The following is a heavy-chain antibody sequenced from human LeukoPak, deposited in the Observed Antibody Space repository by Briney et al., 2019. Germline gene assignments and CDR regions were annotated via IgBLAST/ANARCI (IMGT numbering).Heavy chain of an antibody. V-gene: IGHV1-69*13. CDR2: IIPIFGTA. CDR3: ASSFHGGYCSSTSCYREDV. CDR1: GGTFSSYA. J-gene: IGHJ6*02. D-gene: IGHD2-2*01. Sequence: SVTVSCTASGGTFSSYAISWVRQAPGQGLEWMGGIIPIFGTANYAQKFQGRVTITADESTSTAYMELSSLRSEDTAVYYCASSFHGGYCSSTSCYREDVWGQGTTVTVSS.